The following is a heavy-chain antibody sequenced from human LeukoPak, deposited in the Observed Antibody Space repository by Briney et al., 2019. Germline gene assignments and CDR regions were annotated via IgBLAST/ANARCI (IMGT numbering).Heavy chain of an antibody. Sequence: SETLSLTCTVSGYSISSGYYWAWIRQPPGKGLEWIGSIFHTGSTYHNPPLKSRVTISVDTSKNQFSLELNSVTAADTAVYYCARDHSSSSEDYWGQGTLVTVSS. CDR3: ARDHSSSSEDY. V-gene: IGHV4-38-2*02. CDR2: IFHTGST. D-gene: IGHD6-13*01. CDR1: GYSISSGYY. J-gene: IGHJ4*02.